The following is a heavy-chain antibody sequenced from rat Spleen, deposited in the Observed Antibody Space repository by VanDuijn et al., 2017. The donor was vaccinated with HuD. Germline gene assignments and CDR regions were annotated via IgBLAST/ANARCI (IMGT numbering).Heavy chain of an antibody. Sequence: EVQLVESDGGLVQPGRSLKLSCAASGFTFSDYYMAWVRQAPTKGLEWVATISYDGSSTYYRDSVKGRFTISRDNAKSTLYLQMDSLRSEDTATYYWAIGNYYGSYMGYFDYWRQVVMVTVSS. V-gene: IGHV5-29*01. J-gene: IGHJ2*01. CDR3: AIGNYYGSYMGYFDY. CDR2: ISYDGSST. D-gene: IGHD1-2*01. CDR1: GFTFSDYY.